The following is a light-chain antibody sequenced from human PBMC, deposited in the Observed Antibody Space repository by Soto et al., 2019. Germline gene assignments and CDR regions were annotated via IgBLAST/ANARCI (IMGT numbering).Light chain of an antibody. V-gene: IGLV3-21*02. CDR2: DDS. CDR3: QVWDNNSDHPGWV. CDR1: NIGRKS. Sequence: SYELTQPPSVSVAPGQTARITCGGNNIGRKSVHWYQQKPGQAPVLVVYDDSDRPSGIPERFSGSNSGNTATLTISRVEAGDEADYYCQVWDNNSDHPGWVFGGGTKVTVL. J-gene: IGLJ3*02.